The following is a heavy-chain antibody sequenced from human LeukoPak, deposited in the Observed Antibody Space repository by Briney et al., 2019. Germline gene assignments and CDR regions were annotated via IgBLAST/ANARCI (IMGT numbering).Heavy chain of an antibody. CDR1: GGSISSGAYY. J-gene: IGHJ4*02. CDR3: ATGVVRTNFDY. Sequence: SETLSLTCTVSGGSISSGAYYWSWIRQPPGKGLDWIGYMWHSGGTYYNPSLKSRVTISVDRSKNQLSLELRSVTAADTAVYYCATGVVRTNFDYWGQGTLVTVSS. V-gene: IGHV4-30-2*01. D-gene: IGHD3-10*01. CDR2: MWHSGGT.